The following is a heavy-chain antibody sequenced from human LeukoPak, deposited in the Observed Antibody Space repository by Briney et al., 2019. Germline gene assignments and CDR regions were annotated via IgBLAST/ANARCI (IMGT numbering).Heavy chain of an antibody. J-gene: IGHJ6*03. CDR1: GGSISSSSYY. Sequence: SETLSLTCTVSGGSISSSSYYWGWIRQPPGKGLEWIGSIYYSGSTCYNPSLKSRVTISVDTSKNQFSLKLTSVTAADTAVYYCAKGPGGQVAGRRGYYYYYYMDVWGKGTTVTVSS. CDR2: IYYSGST. V-gene: IGHV4-39*07. CDR3: AKGPGGQVAGRRGYYYYYYMDV. D-gene: IGHD6-19*01.